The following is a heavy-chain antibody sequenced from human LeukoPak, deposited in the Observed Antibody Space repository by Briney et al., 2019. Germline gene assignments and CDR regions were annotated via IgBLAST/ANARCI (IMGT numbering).Heavy chain of an antibody. J-gene: IGHJ4*02. D-gene: IGHD5-12*01. CDR2: ISSRSSTI. CDR3: AGSGYSGYDLNY. CDR1: GFTFNSYG. V-gene: IGHV3-48*02. Sequence: GGSLRLSCAASGFTFNSYGMHWVRQAPGKGLEWVSYISSRSSTIYYTDSVKGRFTVSRDNAKNSLNLQMNSLRDEDTAVYYCAGSGYSGYDLNYWGQGTLDTVSS.